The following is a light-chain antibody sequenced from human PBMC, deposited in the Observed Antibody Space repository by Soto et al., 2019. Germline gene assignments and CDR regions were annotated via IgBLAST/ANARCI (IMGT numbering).Light chain of an antibody. Sequence: QSALTQPASVSGSPGQSITISCTGTSSDVGGYNYVSWYQQHPGKAPKLMISDVSDRPSGVSTRFSGSKSGNTASLTISGLQAEDEADYYCSSYRSGSTPVAFGGGTKLTVL. CDR3: SSYRSGSTPVA. CDR2: DVS. V-gene: IGLV2-14*01. J-gene: IGLJ2*01. CDR1: SSDVGGYNY.